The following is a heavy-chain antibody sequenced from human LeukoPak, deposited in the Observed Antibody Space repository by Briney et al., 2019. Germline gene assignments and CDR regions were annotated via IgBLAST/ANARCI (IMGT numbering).Heavy chain of an antibody. CDR3: ARDLVTVTKGFDI. CDR1: GDSFSSHY. CDR2: ISYIGTT. V-gene: IGHV4-59*11. J-gene: IGHJ3*02. D-gene: IGHD4-17*01. Sequence: KTSQTLSLTCAVSGDSFSSHYWTWIRQPPGRGLEWIGYISYIGTTNYNPSLKSRVTISIDPSKNQFSLKLSSVTTADTAVYYCARDLVTVTKGFDIWGLGTMVSVSS.